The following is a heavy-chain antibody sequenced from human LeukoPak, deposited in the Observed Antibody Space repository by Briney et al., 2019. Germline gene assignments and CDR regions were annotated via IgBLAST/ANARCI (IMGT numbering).Heavy chain of an antibody. D-gene: IGHD6-19*01. Sequence: PGGSLRLSCAVSGFRFSNYWMTWVRQPRGKGLEWVANKQHDGSGPSYLDSVKGRFTISRDNARNLLSLQMSSLRAEDTAVYYCARAREITVSGTDYFDYWGQGTLVTVSS. J-gene: IGHJ4*02. CDR3: ARAREITVSGTDYFDY. CDR1: GFRFSNYW. CDR2: KQHDGSGP. V-gene: IGHV3-7*01.